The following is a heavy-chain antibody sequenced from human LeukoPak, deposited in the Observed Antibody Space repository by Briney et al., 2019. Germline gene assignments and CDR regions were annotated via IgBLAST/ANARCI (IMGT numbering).Heavy chain of an antibody. CDR1: GGSISSYY. D-gene: IGHD1-14*01. V-gene: IGHV4-59*01. CDR3: ARAWGTDSAFDM. CDR2: IYRSGNT. J-gene: IGHJ3*02. Sequence: SETLSLTCTVSGGSISSYYWSWIRQSPGKGLEWLGYIYRSGNTNYNPSFKSRVSMSVDTAKNKFSLKLKFVTAADTAVYYCARAWGTDSAFDMWGHGTMVTVSS.